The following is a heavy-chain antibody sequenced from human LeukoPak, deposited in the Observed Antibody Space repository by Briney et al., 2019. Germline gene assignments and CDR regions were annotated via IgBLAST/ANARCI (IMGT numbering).Heavy chain of an antibody. CDR1: GGSISSGGYY. CDR2: IYYSGST. J-gene: IGHJ3*02. D-gene: IGHD5-18*01. Sequence: PSETLSLTCTVSGGSISSGGYYWSWIRQHPGKGLEWIGYIYYSGSTYYNPSLKSRVTISVDTSKNQFSLKLSSVTAADTAVYYCARRDTAMVTGAFDIWGQGTMVTVSS. V-gene: IGHV4-31*03. CDR3: ARRDTAMVTGAFDI.